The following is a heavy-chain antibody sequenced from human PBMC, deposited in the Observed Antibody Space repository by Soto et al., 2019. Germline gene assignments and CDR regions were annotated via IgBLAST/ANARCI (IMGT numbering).Heavy chain of an antibody. CDR3: ARGGSGSGSPFDY. Sequence: GGSLRLSCAASGFTFSSYAMSWVRQAPGKGLEWVSAISGSGGSTYYADSVKGRFTISRDNSKNTLYLQMNSLRAEDTAVYYCARGGSGSGSPFDYWGQGTLVTVSA. D-gene: IGHD3-10*01. CDR2: ISGSGGST. CDR1: GFTFSSYA. J-gene: IGHJ4*02. V-gene: IGHV3-23*01.